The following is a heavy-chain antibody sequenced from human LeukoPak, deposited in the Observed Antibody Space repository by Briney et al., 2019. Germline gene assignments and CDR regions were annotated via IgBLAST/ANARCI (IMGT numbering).Heavy chain of an antibody. CDR3: ARATLRYFDWPSRFDP. CDR1: GYTFTGYY. D-gene: IGHD3-9*01. Sequence: GASVKVSCKASGYTFTGYYMHWVRQAPGQGLEWMGWINPNSGGTNYAQKFQGRVTMTRYTSISTVYMELSSLRSEDTAVYYCARATLRYFDWPSRFDPWGQGTLVTVSS. CDR2: INPNSGGT. J-gene: IGHJ5*02. V-gene: IGHV1-2*02.